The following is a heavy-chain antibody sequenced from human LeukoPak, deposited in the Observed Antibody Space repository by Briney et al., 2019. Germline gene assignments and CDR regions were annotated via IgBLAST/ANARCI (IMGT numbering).Heavy chain of an antibody. J-gene: IGHJ6*02. V-gene: IGHV4-59*01. D-gene: IGHD3-22*01. CDR2: IYYSGST. CDR3: ARSSDYDSSGYALYYGMDV. Sequence: PSETLSLTCTVSGGSISSYYWSWVRQPPGKGLEGVGYIYYSGSTNYNPSLRSRVTISVDTSKNQFSLKLSSVTAADTAVYYCARSSDYDSSGYALYYGMDVWGQGTTVTVSS. CDR1: GGSISSYY.